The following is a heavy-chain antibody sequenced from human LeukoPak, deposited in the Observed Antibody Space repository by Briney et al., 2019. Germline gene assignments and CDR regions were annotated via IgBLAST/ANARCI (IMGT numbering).Heavy chain of an antibody. CDR3: ARLDTSPLGAFDI. J-gene: IGHJ3*02. D-gene: IGHD2-2*01. V-gene: IGHV4-34*01. CDR2: INHSGST. CDR1: GGSFSGYY. Sequence: SETLSLTCAVYGGSFSGYYWSWIRQPPGKGLEWIGEINHSGSTNYNPSLKSRVTISVDTPKNQFSLKLSSVTAADTAVYYCARLDTSPLGAFDIWGQGTMVTVSS.